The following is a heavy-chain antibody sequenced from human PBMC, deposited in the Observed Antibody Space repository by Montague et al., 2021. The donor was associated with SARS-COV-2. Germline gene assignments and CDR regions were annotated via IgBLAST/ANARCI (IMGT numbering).Heavy chain of an antibody. Sequence: SLRLSCAASGFTFSDYYMSWIRQAPGKGLEWLSYIAISGTTIYYADSVKARVTIPRGDAENSLYLQMNSLRAEDTAVYYCARGRGSYYVPYYYYYAMDVWGQGTTVTVSS. J-gene: IGHJ6*02. CDR2: IAISGTTI. V-gene: IGHV3-11*01. CDR1: GFTFSDYY. CDR3: ARGRGSYYVPYYYYYAMDV. D-gene: IGHD3-10*01.